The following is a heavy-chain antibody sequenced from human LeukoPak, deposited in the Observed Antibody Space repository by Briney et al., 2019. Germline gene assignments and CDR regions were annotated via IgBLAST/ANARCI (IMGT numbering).Heavy chain of an antibody. Sequence: SLKVSCKASGGTFSSYAISWVRQAPGQGLEWMGRIIPIFGIANYAQKFQGRVTITADKSTSTAYMELSSLRSEDTAVYYCARGGATYSSSLGTRPYYYFEYWGQGTLVTVSS. CDR1: GGTFSSYA. V-gene: IGHV1-69*04. CDR3: ARGGATYSSSLGTRPYYYFEY. J-gene: IGHJ4*02. CDR2: IIPIFGIA. D-gene: IGHD6-6*01.